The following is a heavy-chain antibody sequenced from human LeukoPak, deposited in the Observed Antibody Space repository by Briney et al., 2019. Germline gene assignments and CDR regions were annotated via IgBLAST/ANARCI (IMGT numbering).Heavy chain of an antibody. CDR2: FYHSGSV. CDR3: ARHPRIAVPPFYYYYMDV. Sequence: PSETLSLTCSVSGGSLNGYYWSWIRQPLGKGLEWIGFFYHSGSVNHNPSLKSRATISVDTSKNQVSLKLTSVTAADTAVYYCARHPRIAVPPFYYYYMDVWGKGTTVTVSS. V-gene: IGHV4-59*08. J-gene: IGHJ6*03. D-gene: IGHD6-6*01. CDR1: GGSLNGYY.